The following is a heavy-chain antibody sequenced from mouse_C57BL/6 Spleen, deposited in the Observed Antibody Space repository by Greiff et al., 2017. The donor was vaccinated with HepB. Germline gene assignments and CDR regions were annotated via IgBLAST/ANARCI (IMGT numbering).Heavy chain of an antibody. Sequence: EVKLMESGAELVRPGASVKLSCTASGFNIKDDYMHWVKQRPEQGLEWIGWIDPENGDTEYASKFQGKATITADTSSNTAYLQLSSLTSEDTAVYYCTTGGTTVVATDAMDYWGQGTSVTVSS. D-gene: IGHD1-1*01. CDR2: IDPENGDT. J-gene: IGHJ4*01. V-gene: IGHV14-4*01. CDR1: GFNIKDDY. CDR3: TTGGTTVVATDAMDY.